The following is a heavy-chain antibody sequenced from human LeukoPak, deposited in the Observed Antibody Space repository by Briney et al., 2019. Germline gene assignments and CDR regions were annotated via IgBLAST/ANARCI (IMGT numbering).Heavy chain of an antibody. J-gene: IGHJ6*03. D-gene: IGHD3-16*01. Sequence: SETLSLTCTVSGDPISDYCWTWIRQPAGKGLEWIGRIYGNGSTNYNPSLKSRVAMSIDTSKMQFSLKLRSVTAADTAVYYCARVGEWLFDIDVWGKETTVIVSS. CDR3: ARVGEWLFDIDV. V-gene: IGHV4-4*07. CDR2: IYGNGST. CDR1: GDPISDYC.